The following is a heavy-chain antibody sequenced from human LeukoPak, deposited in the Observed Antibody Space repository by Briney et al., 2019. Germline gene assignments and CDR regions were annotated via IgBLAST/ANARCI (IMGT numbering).Heavy chain of an antibody. V-gene: IGHV3-7*01. CDR2: IKGDGSEK. J-gene: IGHJ4*02. CDR3: ARERLVTRYFDY. Sequence: QPGGSLRLSCAASGFSFSNYWMIWVRQAPGKGLQWVANIKGDGSEKYYVDSVEGRFTISRDNAKNTLYLQMNSLRAEDTVVYFCARERLVTRYFDYWGQGTLVTVSS. CDR1: GFSFSNYW.